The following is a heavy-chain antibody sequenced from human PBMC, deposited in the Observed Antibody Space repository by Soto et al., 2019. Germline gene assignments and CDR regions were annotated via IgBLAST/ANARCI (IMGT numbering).Heavy chain of an antibody. CDR3: ATAYSSLYYYYYFDV. CDR1: GFTFSSYG. D-gene: IGHD6-13*01. V-gene: IGHV3-30*03. CDR2: ISYDGRNK. Sequence: ESGGGVVQPGRSLRLSCAASGFTFSSYGMHWVRQAPGKGLEWVAVISYDGRNKYYADSVKGRCTISRDNFKNTLYLQMNSLRAEDTAVYYCATAYSSLYYYYYFDVWGKGTTVTVSS. J-gene: IGHJ6*03.